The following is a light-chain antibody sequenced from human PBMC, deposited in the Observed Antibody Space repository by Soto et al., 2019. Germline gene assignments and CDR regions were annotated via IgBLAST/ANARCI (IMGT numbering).Light chain of an antibody. CDR1: SSDVGGYNY. V-gene: IGLV2-11*01. CDR2: DVS. Sequence: QSVLTQPRSVSGSPGQSVTISCTGTSSDVGGYNYVSGYQQHPGKAPKLMISDVSKRPSGVPDRFSGSKSGNTASLTISGLQAEDEADYYCSSYAGSYTYVFGGGTKLTVL. J-gene: IGLJ2*01. CDR3: SSYAGSYTYV.